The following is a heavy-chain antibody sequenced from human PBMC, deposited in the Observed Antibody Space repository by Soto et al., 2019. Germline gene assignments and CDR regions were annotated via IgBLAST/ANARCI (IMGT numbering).Heavy chain of an antibody. CDR3: ARDKITGLFDY. CDR2: IYYSGST. D-gene: IGHD2-8*02. Sequence: SETLSLTCTVSGGSISGYYWAWIRQPPGKGLEWIGFIYYSGSTSSNPSLNSRVTISVDTSKNQFSLKLTSVTAADTAVYYCARDKITGLFDYWGQGTLVTVSS. J-gene: IGHJ4*02. CDR1: GGSISGYY. V-gene: IGHV4-59*12.